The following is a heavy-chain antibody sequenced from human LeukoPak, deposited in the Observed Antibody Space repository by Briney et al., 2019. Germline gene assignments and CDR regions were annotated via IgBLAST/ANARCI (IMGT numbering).Heavy chain of an antibody. CDR3: ARPKGLYYYGSGSFSFDY. V-gene: IGHV5-51*01. Sequence: GASLQISCKGSGYRFTSYWIGWVRPMPGKGVEWMGIIYPGDFDIRYSPSFQGQVTISADKSISTAYLQWSSLKASDTAIYYCARPKGLYYYGSGSFSFDYWGQGTLVTVSS. CDR1: GYRFTSYW. J-gene: IGHJ4*02. CDR2: IYPGDFDI. D-gene: IGHD3-10*01.